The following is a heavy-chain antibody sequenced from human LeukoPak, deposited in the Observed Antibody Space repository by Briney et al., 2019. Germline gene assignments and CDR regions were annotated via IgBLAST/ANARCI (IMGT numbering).Heavy chain of an antibody. Sequence: ESGPTLLKPTPTLTLTCTFSGFSLSTSGVGVGWIRQPPGKALEWLSLIYWDDDKRYSPSLKSRLTITKDTSKNQVVLTMTNMDPVDTATYYCAHRALVYHSSGSYFDYWGQGTLVTVSS. CDR3: AHRALVYHSSGSYFDY. J-gene: IGHJ4*02. V-gene: IGHV2-5*02. CDR2: IYWDDDK. CDR1: GFSLSTSGVG. D-gene: IGHD3-22*01.